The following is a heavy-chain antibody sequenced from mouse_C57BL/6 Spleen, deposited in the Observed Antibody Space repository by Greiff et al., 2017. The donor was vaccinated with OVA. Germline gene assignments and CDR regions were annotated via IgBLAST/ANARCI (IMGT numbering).Heavy chain of an antibody. CDR3: ASVPHYYGSSNWYFDV. Sequence: QVQLQQSGAELARPGASVKLSCKASGYTFTSYGISWVKQRTGQGLEWIGEIYPRSGNTYYNEKFKGKATLTADKSSSTAYMELRSLTSEDSAVYFCASVPHYYGSSNWYFDVWGTGTTVTVSS. V-gene: IGHV1-81*01. CDR1: GYTFTSYG. D-gene: IGHD1-1*01. J-gene: IGHJ1*03. CDR2: IYPRSGNT.